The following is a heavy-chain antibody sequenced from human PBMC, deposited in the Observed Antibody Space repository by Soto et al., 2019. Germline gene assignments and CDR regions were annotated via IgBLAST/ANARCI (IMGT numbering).Heavy chain of an antibody. CDR2: ISGSGGST. CDR1: GFTFSSYA. CDR3: AKDRSLWGKQQLVIRRGAFDY. Sequence: GSLRLSCAASGFTFSSYAMSWVRQAPGKGLEWVSAISGSGGSTYYADSVKGRFTISRDNSKNTLYLQMNSLRAEDTAVYYCAKDRSLWGKQQLVIRRGAFDYWGQGTLVTAPQ. D-gene: IGHD6-13*01. J-gene: IGHJ4*02. V-gene: IGHV3-23*01.